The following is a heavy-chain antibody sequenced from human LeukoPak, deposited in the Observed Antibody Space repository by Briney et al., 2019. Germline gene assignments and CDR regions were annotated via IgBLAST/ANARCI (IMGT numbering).Heavy chain of an antibody. Sequence: ASVTVSCKASGYTFTSYYMHWLRQAPGHGLEWMGIIRPTTGSTAYAQAFQGRVTMTRDTSTGTVYMELSSLKSEDTAVYYCARERDSSFYFDPWGQGTLVTVSS. V-gene: IGHV1-46*01. CDR3: ARERDSSFYFDP. D-gene: IGHD2/OR15-2a*01. J-gene: IGHJ5*02. CDR2: IRPTTGST. CDR1: GYTFTSYY.